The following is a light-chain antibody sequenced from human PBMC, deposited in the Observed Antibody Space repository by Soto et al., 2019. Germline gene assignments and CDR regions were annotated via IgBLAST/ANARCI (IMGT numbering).Light chain of an antibody. V-gene: IGKV3-15*01. Sequence: EIVMTQSPATLSVSPGGRATLSCRASQSISDTLAWYQQKPGQAPRLLIYGASKRATGFPARFSGSGSGTDFTLTISSLQSEDFAVYYCQQYSNWPWAFGQGTKVDI. J-gene: IGKJ1*01. CDR3: QQYSNWPWA. CDR1: QSISDT. CDR2: GAS.